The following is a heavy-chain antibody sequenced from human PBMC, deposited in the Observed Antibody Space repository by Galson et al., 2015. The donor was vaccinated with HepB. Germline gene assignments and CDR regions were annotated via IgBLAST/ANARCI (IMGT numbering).Heavy chain of an antibody. Sequence: SLRLSCAASGFTFSSYAMHWVRQAPGKGLEWVAVISYDGSNKYYADSVKGRFTISRDNSKNTLYLQMNSLRAEDTAVYYCARSPYARRGAQIIDRGQGTLVTVSS. CDR1: GFTFSSYA. J-gene: IGHJ4*02. V-gene: IGHV3-30*04. CDR2: ISYDGSNK. D-gene: IGHD3-10*01. CDR3: ARSPYARRGAQIID.